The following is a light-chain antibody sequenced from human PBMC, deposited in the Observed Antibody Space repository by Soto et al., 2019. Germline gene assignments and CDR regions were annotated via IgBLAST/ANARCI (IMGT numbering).Light chain of an antibody. J-gene: IGKJ5*01. CDR1: QGISSG. CDR3: QQSNSFPIT. Sequence: DIQMTQSPSSVSASVGERVTITCRASQGISSGLAWYQQKPGKAPKLLIYAASSLQSGVPSRFSGTGSDTDFTLTITSLQPEDFATYYCQQSNSFPITFGQGTRLEIK. CDR2: AAS. V-gene: IGKV1-12*01.